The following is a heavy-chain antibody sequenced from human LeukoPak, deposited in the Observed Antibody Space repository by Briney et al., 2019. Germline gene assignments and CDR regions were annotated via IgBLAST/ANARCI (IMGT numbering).Heavy chain of an antibody. CDR3: AGDRSGSWPYFDY. Sequence: PGGSLRLSCEASGFTFATYEMNWVRQAPGKGLEWLSYISGSGSTIYYADSVKGRFTISRDNAKNSLYLQMNSLRAEDTAIYFCAGDRSGSWPYFDYWGLGTLVTVSS. J-gene: IGHJ4*02. CDR1: GFTFATYE. D-gene: IGHD6-13*01. CDR2: ISGSGSTI. V-gene: IGHV3-48*03.